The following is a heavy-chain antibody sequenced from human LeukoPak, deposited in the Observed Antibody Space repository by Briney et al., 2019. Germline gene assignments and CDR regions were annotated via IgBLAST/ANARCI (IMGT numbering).Heavy chain of an antibody. J-gene: IGHJ4*02. Sequence: ASVKVSCQASGYTFTDYYMHWVRQAPGQGLEWMGWINPNSGDTKYAQKFQGRVTMTRDTSISTVYMELSRLRSDDTAVYYCARGGTAHLHLDYWGQGTLVTVSS. CDR3: ARGGTAHLHLDY. CDR1: GYTFTDYY. CDR2: INPNSGDT. D-gene: IGHD2-15*01. V-gene: IGHV1-2*02.